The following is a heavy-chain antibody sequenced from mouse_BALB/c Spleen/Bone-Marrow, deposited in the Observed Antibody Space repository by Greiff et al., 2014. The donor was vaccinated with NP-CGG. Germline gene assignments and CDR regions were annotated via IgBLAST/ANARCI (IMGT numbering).Heavy chain of an antibody. J-gene: IGHJ3*01. V-gene: IGHV1S81*02. CDR3: TREGDSPFAY. Sequence: ESGAELVKPGASVKLPCKASGYAFTSYYMYWVKQRPGQGLEWIGEINPSNGGTNFNEKFKSKATLTVDKSSSTAYMQLSSLTSEDSAVYYCTREGDSPFAYWGQGTLVTVSA. D-gene: IGHD2-13*01. CDR1: GYAFTSYY. CDR2: INPSNGGT.